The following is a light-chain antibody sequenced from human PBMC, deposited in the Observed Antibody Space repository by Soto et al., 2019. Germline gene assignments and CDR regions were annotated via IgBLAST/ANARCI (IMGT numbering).Light chain of an antibody. V-gene: IGKV3-15*01. CDR2: GAS. Sequence: EIVMTQSPATLSVSPGERATLSCRASQSVSSELAWYHQKPGQAPRLLIYGASTRATGIPARFSGSGSGTEFTLTINSLQSEDFAVYYCQQYNSWPGTFGQGTKVDIK. CDR1: QSVSSE. CDR3: QQYNSWPGT. J-gene: IGKJ1*01.